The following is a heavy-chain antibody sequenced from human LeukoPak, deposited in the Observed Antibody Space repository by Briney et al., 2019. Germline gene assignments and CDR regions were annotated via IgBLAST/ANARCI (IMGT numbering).Heavy chain of an antibody. CDR2: ITSSSSYI. V-gene: IGHV3-21*01. J-gene: IGHJ4*02. CDR1: GFTFSSYT. CDR3: ARDNPTLGDYGVHFWDY. D-gene: IGHD3-3*02. Sequence: GGSLRLSCAASGFTFSSYTMNWVRQAPGKGLEWVSSITSSSSYIYYVDSVKGRFTISRDNAKNSLSLQMNSLRAEDTAVYYCARDNPTLGDYGVHFWDYRGQGTLVTVSS.